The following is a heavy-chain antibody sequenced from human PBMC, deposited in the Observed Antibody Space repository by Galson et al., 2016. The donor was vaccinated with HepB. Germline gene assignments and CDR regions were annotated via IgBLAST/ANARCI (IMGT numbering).Heavy chain of an antibody. CDR3: ARDPGRDDGMDV. Sequence: SLRLSCAASGFTFKKYGMHWVRQAPGKGLEWVAVVWFDESNKYYADSVKGRFTISRDNSKNTVYLYMNSLRAEDTAVFYCARDPGRDDGMDVWGQGTTATVSS. CDR2: VWFDESNK. V-gene: IGHV3-33*01. D-gene: IGHD3-10*01. J-gene: IGHJ6*02. CDR1: GFTFKKYG.